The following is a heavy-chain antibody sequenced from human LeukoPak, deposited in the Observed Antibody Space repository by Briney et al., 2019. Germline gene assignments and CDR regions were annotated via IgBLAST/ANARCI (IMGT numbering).Heavy chain of an antibody. CDR2: IIPILGIA. CDR1: GGTFSSYA. V-gene: IGHV1-69*04. CDR3: ARGDLNGPFDP. J-gene: IGHJ5*02. Sequence: ASVKASCKASGGTFSSYAISWVRQAPGQGLEWMGRIIPILGIANYAQKFQGRVTITADKSTSTAYMELCSLRSEDTAVYYCARGDLNGPFDPWGQGTLVTVSS. D-gene: IGHD2-8*01.